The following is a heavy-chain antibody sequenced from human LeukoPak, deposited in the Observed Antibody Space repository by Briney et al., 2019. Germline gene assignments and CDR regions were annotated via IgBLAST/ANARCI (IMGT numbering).Heavy chain of an antibody. J-gene: IGHJ4*02. CDR1: GYTFTDYY. V-gene: IGHV1-2*02. CDR3: ARARWQLVPYFDY. CDR2: INPNSGGT. D-gene: IGHD6-6*01. Sequence: GASVTVSCKASGYTFTDYYMHWVRQAPGQGLEWMGWINPNSGGTNFAQKFQGRVAMTRDTSISTAYLELGSLRSDDTAVYFCARARWQLVPYFDYWGQGTLVTVSS.